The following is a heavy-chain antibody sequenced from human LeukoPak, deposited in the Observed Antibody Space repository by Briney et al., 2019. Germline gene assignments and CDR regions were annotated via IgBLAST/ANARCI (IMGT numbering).Heavy chain of an antibody. D-gene: IGHD3-16*01. Sequence: GGSLRLSCEASGLSIGDYTMHWVRQVPGKGLEWVSLISRNGVATKYADSVKGRFTISRDNAKNSLYLQMNNLRGEDTAIYYCVRDAILIPGTVYFDYWGQGALVTVSS. CDR1: GLSIGDYT. CDR2: ISRNGVAT. J-gene: IGHJ4*02. CDR3: VRDAILIPGTVYFDY. V-gene: IGHV3-43*01.